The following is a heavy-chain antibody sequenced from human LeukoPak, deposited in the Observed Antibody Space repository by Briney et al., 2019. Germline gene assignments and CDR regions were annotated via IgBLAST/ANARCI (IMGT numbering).Heavy chain of an antibody. CDR1: GYTFTGYY. CDR3: ARDYGYGSAPDY. Sequence: ASVKVSCTASGYTFTGYYMHWVRQAPGQGLEWMGWINPNSGGTNYAQKFQGRVTMTRDTSISTAYMELSRLRSDDTAVYYCARDYGYGSAPDYWGQGTLVTVSS. V-gene: IGHV1-2*02. J-gene: IGHJ4*02. CDR2: INPNSGGT. D-gene: IGHD3-10*01.